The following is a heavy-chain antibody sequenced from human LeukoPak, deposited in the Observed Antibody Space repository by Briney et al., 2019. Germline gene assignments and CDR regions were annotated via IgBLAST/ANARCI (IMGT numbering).Heavy chain of an antibody. D-gene: IGHD3-16*01. Sequence: SETLSLTCTVSGDSISSYYWSWIRQPPGKELEWIGYIYDSGKTNYNASLISRVTISVDTSKNQFSLKLTSVTPADTAVYYCARGGGTLDYWGQGTLVTVSS. CDR1: GDSISSYY. V-gene: IGHV4-59*01. CDR3: ARGGGTLDY. CDR2: IYDSGKT. J-gene: IGHJ4*02.